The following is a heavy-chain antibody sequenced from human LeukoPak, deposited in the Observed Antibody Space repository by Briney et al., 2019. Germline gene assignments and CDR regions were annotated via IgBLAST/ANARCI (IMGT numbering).Heavy chain of an antibody. CDR2: INIDGSST. CDR3: ARNRDWGYFDY. D-gene: IGHD7-27*01. Sequence: GGSLRLSCAASGFTFSSRWMHWVRQAPGEGLVWVSRINIDGSSTDYVDSVKGRFTISRDNAKNTLYLQMNRLSAEDTAVYYCARNRDWGYFDYWGRGTLVTVSS. J-gene: IGHJ4*02. CDR1: GFTFSSRW. V-gene: IGHV3-74*01.